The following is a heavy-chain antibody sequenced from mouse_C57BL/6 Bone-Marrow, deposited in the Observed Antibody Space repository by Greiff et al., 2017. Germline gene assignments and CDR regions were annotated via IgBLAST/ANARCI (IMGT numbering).Heavy chain of an antibody. CDR2: INPNNGGT. Sequence: VQLQQSGPELVKPGASVKMSCKASGYTFTDYNMHWVKQSHGKSLEWIGYINPNNGGTSYNQKFKGKATLTVDKSSSTASMELRSLTSEDSAVYYCASHYSHDVTMDYWGRGTSVTVSS. CDR1: GYTFTDYN. D-gene: IGHD2-12*01. J-gene: IGHJ4*01. CDR3: ASHYSHDVTMDY. V-gene: IGHV1-22*01.